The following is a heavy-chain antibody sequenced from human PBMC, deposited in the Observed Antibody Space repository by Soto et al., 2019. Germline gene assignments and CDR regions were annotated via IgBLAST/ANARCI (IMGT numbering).Heavy chain of an antibody. CDR2: ISSSSSYI. CDR3: SRDLPSSGGSYPDS. CDR1: GFTFSSYS. D-gene: IGHD2-15*01. J-gene: IGHJ5*01. V-gene: IGHV3-21*01. Sequence: GGSLRLACAASGFTFSSYSMNWVRQAPGKGLEWVSSISSSSSYIYYADSVKGRFTISRDNAKNSLYLQMNSLRAEDTAVYYWSRDLPSSGGSYPDSWRHGTLVTAPQ.